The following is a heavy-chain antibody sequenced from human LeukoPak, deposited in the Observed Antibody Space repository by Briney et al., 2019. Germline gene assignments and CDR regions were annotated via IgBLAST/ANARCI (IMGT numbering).Heavy chain of an antibody. V-gene: IGHV3-23*01. CDR2: ISGSGGST. CDR1: GFTVSSNY. D-gene: IGHD6-13*01. J-gene: IGHJ4*02. CDR3: ARQHYSSSWYGRDHPEVYYFDY. Sequence: GGSLRLSCAASGFTVSSNYMSWVRQAPGKGLEWVSAISGSGGSTYYADSVKGRFTISRDNSKNTLYLQMNSLRAEDTAVYYCARQHYSSSWYGRDHPEVYYFDYWGQGTLVTVSS.